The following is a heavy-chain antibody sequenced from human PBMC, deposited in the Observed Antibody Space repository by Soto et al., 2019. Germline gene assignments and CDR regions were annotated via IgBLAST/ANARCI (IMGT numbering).Heavy chain of an antibody. CDR1: SNYG. Sequence: GGSLRLSCAASSNYGMHWVRQAPGRGLELVALIWYDGSSKYYADSVKGRFTISRDNSKNTVYLQMNSLRAEGTAVYYCAKGDSSDPLHFWGQGTLVTVSS. J-gene: IGHJ4*02. CDR2: IWYDGSSK. V-gene: IGHV3-33*06. CDR3: AKGDSSDPLHF. D-gene: IGHD6-25*01.